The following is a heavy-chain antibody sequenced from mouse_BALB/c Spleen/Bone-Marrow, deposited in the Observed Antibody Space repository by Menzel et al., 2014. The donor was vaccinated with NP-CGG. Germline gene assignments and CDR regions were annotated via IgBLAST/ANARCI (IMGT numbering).Heavy chain of an antibody. J-gene: IGHJ3*01. Sequence: EVKLVESGGGLVKPGGSLKLSCAASGFTFSSYAMSWVRQTPVKRLEWDASISRGGTTYYPDSVKGRFTISRDNARNILYLQMSGLRSEDTAMYYCARNYYGTFAYWGQGTLVTVSA. D-gene: IGHD1-1*01. CDR3: ARNYYGTFAY. CDR2: ISRGGTT. V-gene: IGHV5-6-5*01. CDR1: GFTFSSYA.